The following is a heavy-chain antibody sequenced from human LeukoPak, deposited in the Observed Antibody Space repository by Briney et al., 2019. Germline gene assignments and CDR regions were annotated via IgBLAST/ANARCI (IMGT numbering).Heavy chain of an antibody. V-gene: IGHV1-2*06. Sequence: ASVKVSCKASGYTFTGYYMHWVRQAPGQGLEWMGRINPNSGGTNYAQQFQGRVTMTRDTSISTAYMELSRLRSDATALYYCAGWYGGSSILAYGGQGTLVTAS. D-gene: IGHD6-6*01. CDR3: AGWYGGSSILAY. CDR2: INPNSGGT. J-gene: IGHJ4*02. CDR1: GYTFTGYY.